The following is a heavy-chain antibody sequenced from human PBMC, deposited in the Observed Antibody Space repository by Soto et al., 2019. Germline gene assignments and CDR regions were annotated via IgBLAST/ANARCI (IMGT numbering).Heavy chain of an antibody. CDR1: GGSLSGYY. V-gene: IGHV4-34*01. CDR2: IKDGGYN. Sequence: QVQLQQWGAGLLKPSETLSLNCAVNGGSLSGYYWSWIRQPPGKGLEWIGEIKDGGYNNYSPSLKSRATISSDTSNNQFSLRLNSVTAADTGVYYCARGQEGVVATHWDQGALVTVSS. D-gene: IGHD5-12*01. J-gene: IGHJ4*02. CDR3: ARGQEGVVATH.